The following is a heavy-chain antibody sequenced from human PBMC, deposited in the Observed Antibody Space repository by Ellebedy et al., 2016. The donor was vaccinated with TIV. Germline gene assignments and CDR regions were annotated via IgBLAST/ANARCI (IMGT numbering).Heavy chain of an antibody. CDR1: GSTFSDHY. Sequence: PGGSLRLSCVGSGSTFSDHYMDWVRQAPGKGLEWVGRTRNKANSYTTEYAASVKDRFIMSRDDSKNSVYLQKNSLKTEDTAVYYCARDLQSAFDIWGQGTMVTVSS. V-gene: IGHV3-72*01. J-gene: IGHJ3*02. CDR3: ARDLQSAFDI. CDR2: TRNKANSYTT.